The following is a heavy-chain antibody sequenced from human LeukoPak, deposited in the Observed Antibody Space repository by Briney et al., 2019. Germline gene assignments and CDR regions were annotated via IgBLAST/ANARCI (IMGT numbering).Heavy chain of an antibody. CDR3: ASSLTVAQLYYFDY. D-gene: IGHD3-16*01. CDR1: GCSFTSYW. CDR2: IYPGDSDT. J-gene: IGHJ4*02. Sequence: GESLKISCKGSGCSFTSYWMGCVRQMPGKGLEWMGVIYPGDSDTRYSPSFQGQVTISADKSISTAYLQWSSLKASDTAMYYCASSLTVAQLYYFDYWGQGTLVTVSS. V-gene: IGHV5-51*01.